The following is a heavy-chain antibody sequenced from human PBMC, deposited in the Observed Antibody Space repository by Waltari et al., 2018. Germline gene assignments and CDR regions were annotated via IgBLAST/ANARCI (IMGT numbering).Heavy chain of an antibody. CDR1: GGSISSSSYY. CDR3: ARHTAGASNLFDY. Sequence: QLQLQESGPGLVKPSETLSLTCTVSGGSISSSSYYWGWIRQPPGKGLEWIGSIYYSGSTYSHPSLKSRVTISVDTSKNQFSLKLISVTAADTAVYYCARHTAGASNLFDYWGQGTLVTVSS. J-gene: IGHJ4*02. CDR2: IYYSGST. V-gene: IGHV4-39*01. D-gene: IGHD4-4*01.